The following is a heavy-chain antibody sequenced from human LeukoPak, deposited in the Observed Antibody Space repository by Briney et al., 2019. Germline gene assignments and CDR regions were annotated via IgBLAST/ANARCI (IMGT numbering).Heavy chain of an antibody. D-gene: IGHD3-22*01. CDR2: ISYDGSNK. J-gene: IGHJ3*02. CDR3: AKSLHYYDSSGYYDAFDI. CDR1: GFTFSSYG. Sequence: GGSLRLSCAASGFTFSSYGMHWVRQAPGKGLGWVAVISYDGSNKYYADSVKGRFTISRDNSKNTLYLQMNSLRAEDTAVYYCAKSLHYYDSSGYYDAFDIWGQGTMVTVSS. V-gene: IGHV3-30*18.